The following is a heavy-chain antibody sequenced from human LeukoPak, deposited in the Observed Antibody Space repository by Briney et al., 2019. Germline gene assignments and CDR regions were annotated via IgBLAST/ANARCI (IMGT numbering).Heavy chain of an antibody. V-gene: IGHV3-64*02. J-gene: IGHJ4*02. CDR3: ARIIGAAGTRYFDY. CDR2: ISSNGGST. Sequence: GGSLRLSCAASGFTFSSFAIHWVRQAPGKGLVYVSAISSNGGSTYYAASVKGRFTISRDNSKNTLYLQMGSLSAEDMAVYYCARIIGAAGTRYFDYWGQGTQVTVSS. CDR1: GFTFSSFA. D-gene: IGHD6-13*01.